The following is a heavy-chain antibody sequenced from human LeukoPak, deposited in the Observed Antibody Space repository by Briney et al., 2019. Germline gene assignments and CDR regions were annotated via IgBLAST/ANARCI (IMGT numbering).Heavy chain of an antibody. CDR1: GGTFSSYA. CDR3: ASARLNSSGYYFDY. J-gene: IGHJ4*02. D-gene: IGHD6-19*01. Sequence: ASVKVSCKASGGTFSSYAISWVRQAPGQGLGWMGGIIPIFGTANYAQKFQGRVTITADKSTSTAYMELSSLRSEDTAVYYCASARLNSSGYYFDYWGQGTLVTVSS. CDR2: IIPIFGTA. V-gene: IGHV1-69*06.